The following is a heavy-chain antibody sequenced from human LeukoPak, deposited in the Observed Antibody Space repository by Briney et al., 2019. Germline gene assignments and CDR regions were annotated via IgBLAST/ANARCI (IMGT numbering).Heavy chain of an antibody. CDR1: GFTFSSYA. CDR3: ARDFRLTSNYYFDY. Sequence: GGSLRLSCAASGFTFSSYAMSWVRQAPGKGLEWVSAISGSGGSTYYADSVKGRFTISRDNSKNTLYLQMNSLRAEDTAVYYCARDFRLTSNYYFDYWGQGTLVTVSS. CDR2: ISGSGGST. V-gene: IGHV3-23*01. J-gene: IGHJ4*02. D-gene: IGHD1-1*01.